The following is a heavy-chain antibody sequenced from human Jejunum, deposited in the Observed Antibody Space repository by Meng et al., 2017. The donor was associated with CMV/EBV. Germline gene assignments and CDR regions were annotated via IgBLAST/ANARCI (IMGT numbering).Heavy chain of an antibody. Sequence: GFNLKSYYLHWVRQAPGKGLVWVSRINSDGSITVYADAVKGRFTISRDNAKSTAYLQMNGLRGDDTAVYFCVRGGYDFWSGYGGPWGQGTLVTVSS. J-gene: IGHJ5*02. CDR1: GFNLKSYY. CDR3: VRGGYDFWSGYGGP. V-gene: IGHV3-74*01. CDR2: INSDGSIT. D-gene: IGHD3/OR15-3a*01.